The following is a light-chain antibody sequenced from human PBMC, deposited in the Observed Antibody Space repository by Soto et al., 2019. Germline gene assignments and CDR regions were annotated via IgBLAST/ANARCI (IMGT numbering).Light chain of an antibody. CDR3: CSNTTCNIRQIV. J-gene: IGLJ1*01. Sequence: QSALTQPASVSGSPGQSVTISCTGTSSDVGGYNYVPWYQQHPGKAPKFMIYDVSNRPSGVSNRFSGSKSGNTASLTISGLQAEDEADYYSCSNTTCNIRQIVVGTVTNVTVL. CDR2: DVS. CDR1: SSDVGGYNY. V-gene: IGLV2-14*01.